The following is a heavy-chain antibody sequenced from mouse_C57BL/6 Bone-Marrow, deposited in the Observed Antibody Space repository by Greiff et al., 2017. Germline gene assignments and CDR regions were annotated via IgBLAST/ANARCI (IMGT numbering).Heavy chain of an antibody. D-gene: IGHD2-5*01. Sequence: QVQLKQPGAELVMPGASVKLSCKASGYTFTSYWMHWVKQRPGQGLEWIGEIDPSDSYTNYNQKFKGKATLTVDKSSSTAYMQLSSLTSEDSAVYYCALYYSNPYAMDYWGQGTSVTVSS. J-gene: IGHJ4*01. CDR1: GYTFTSYW. CDR3: ALYYSNPYAMDY. CDR2: IDPSDSYT. V-gene: IGHV1-69*01.